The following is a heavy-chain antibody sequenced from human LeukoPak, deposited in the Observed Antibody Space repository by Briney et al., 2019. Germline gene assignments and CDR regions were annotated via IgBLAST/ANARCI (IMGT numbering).Heavy chain of an antibody. J-gene: IGHJ4*02. Sequence: TGGSLRLSCSASGFTFSSYAMHWVRQAPGKGLEYVSAISSNGGSTYYADSVKGRFTISRDNSKNTLYLQMSSLRAEDTAVYYCARDGYSSSWGTLDYWGQGTLVTVSS. CDR2: ISSNGGST. V-gene: IGHV3-64D*09. D-gene: IGHD6-13*01. CDR3: ARDGYSSSWGTLDY. CDR1: GFTFSSYA.